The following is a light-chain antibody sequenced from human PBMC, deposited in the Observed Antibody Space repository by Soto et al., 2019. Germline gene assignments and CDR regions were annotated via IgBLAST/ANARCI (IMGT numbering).Light chain of an antibody. CDR2: QDS. V-gene: IGLV3-1*01. CDR1: KLGDKY. J-gene: IGLJ2*01. Sequence: SYELTQPTSVSVSPGQTASITCSGDKLGDKYACWYQQKPGQSPVLVIYQDSKRPSGIPERFSGSNSGNTATLTISGTQAMDEADYYCQAWDSSTRHVVFGGGTKLTVL. CDR3: QAWDSSTRHVV.